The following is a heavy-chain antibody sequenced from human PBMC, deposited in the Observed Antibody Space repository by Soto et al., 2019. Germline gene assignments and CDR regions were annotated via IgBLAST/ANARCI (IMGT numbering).Heavy chain of an antibody. CDR3: ARDHRGDYFDY. Sequence: ASVKVSCKASGYTFTGYYMHWVRQAPGQGLEWMGWINPNSGGTKYAQKFQGRVTMTRDTSISTAYMELSRLRSDDTAVYYWARDHRGDYFDYWGQGTLVTVSS. CDR2: INPNSGGT. V-gene: IGHV1-2*02. CDR1: GYTFTGYY. J-gene: IGHJ4*02.